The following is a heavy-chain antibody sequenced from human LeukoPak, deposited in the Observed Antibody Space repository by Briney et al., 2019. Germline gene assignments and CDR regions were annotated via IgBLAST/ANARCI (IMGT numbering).Heavy chain of an antibody. CDR2: IYYSGST. CDR1: GGSISSSSYY. Sequence: SETLSLTCPVSGGSISSSSYYWGWIRQPPGKGLEWIGSIYYSGSTYYNPSLKSRVTISVDTSKNQFSLKLSSVTAADTAVYYCARLGPGGFGELTRYYYYMDVWGKGTTVTVSS. J-gene: IGHJ6*03. CDR3: ARLGPGGFGELTRYYYYMDV. D-gene: IGHD3-10*01. V-gene: IGHV4-39*01.